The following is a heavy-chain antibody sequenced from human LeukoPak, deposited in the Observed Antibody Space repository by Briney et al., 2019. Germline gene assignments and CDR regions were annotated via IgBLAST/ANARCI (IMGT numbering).Heavy chain of an antibody. J-gene: IGHJ4*02. D-gene: IGHD6-25*01. CDR1: GGSISSYY. V-gene: IGHV4-59*01. CDR2: IYYSGST. CDR3: ARARYSSAPFDY. Sequence: SETLSPTCIVSGGSISSYYWSWIRQPPGKGLEWIGYIYYSGSTNYNPSLKSRVTISVVTSKNQFSLKLSSVTAADTAVYYCARARYSSAPFDYWGQGTLITVSS.